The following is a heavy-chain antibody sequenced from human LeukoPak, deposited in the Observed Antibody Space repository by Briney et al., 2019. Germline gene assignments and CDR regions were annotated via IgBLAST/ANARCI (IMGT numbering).Heavy chain of an antibody. Sequence: GGSLGLSCAASGFTFSDYYMSWIRQAPGKGLEWVSYISSSGSTIYYADSVKGRFTISRDNAKNSLYLQMNSLRAEDTAVYYCARDWHSGGWYLSRDAFDIWGQGTMVTVSS. J-gene: IGHJ3*02. D-gene: IGHD6-19*01. CDR2: ISSSGSTI. CDR3: ARDWHSGGWYLSRDAFDI. V-gene: IGHV3-11*04. CDR1: GFTFSDYY.